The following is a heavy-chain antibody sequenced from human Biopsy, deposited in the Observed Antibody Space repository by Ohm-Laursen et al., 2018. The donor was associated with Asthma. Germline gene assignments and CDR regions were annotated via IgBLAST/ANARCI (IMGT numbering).Heavy chain of an antibody. CDR3: ARASVADSSNWFGP. D-gene: IGHD6-19*01. CDR2: IHYSGST. V-gene: IGHV4-30-4*01. Sequence: SQTLSLTCTVSGASIKTDDHYWSWLRQPPGKGLEWFGFIHYSGSTSYNPSLKGGVTISVDTSKNQFSLKLSSVTAADTAVYYCARASVADSSNWFGPWGQGTLVIVSS. CDR1: GASIKTDDHY. J-gene: IGHJ5*02.